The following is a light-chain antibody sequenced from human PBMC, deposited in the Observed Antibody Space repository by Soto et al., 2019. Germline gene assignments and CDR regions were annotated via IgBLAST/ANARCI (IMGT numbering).Light chain of an antibody. V-gene: IGKV4-1*01. CDR3: QQYYVIPIT. Sequence: DIVMTQSPDSLAVSLGERATINCKSSQSVLYNSNNKNYLAWYQQKPGQPPKLLFYWASARESGVPDRFSGSGSGTDFTLTISSLQAEDVPIYYCQQYYVIPITFGGGTKVEIK. CDR1: QSVLYNSNNKNY. J-gene: IGKJ4*01. CDR2: WAS.